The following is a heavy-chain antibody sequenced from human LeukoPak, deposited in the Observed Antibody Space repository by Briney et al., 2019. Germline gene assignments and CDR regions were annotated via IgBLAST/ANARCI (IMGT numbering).Heavy chain of an antibody. V-gene: IGHV1-2*02. D-gene: IGHD2-2*01. Sequence: GASVNVSCTVSGYTFTSYYMHWVRQAPGPGLEWMGLINPNSGGTNHAQKFQGRVTMTRDTSISTAYMELSRLRSDDTAVYYCARDGDIVVVPAASRDYGMDVWGQGTTVTVSS. CDR2: INPNSGGT. J-gene: IGHJ6*02. CDR3: ARDGDIVVVPAASRDYGMDV. CDR1: GYTFTSYY.